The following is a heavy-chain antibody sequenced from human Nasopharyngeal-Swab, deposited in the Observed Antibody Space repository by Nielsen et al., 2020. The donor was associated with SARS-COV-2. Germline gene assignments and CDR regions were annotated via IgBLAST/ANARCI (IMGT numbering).Heavy chain of an antibody. D-gene: IGHD3-9*01. CDR1: GGSFSGYY. CDR2: INHSGST. J-gene: IGHJ3*02. Sequence: SETLSLTCAVYGGSFSGYYWSWIRQPPGKGLEWIGEINHSGSTNYNPSLKSRVTISVDTSKNQFSLKLSSVTAAETAVYYCARRGAPRTAILTGYSFRAFDIWGQGTMVTVSS. V-gene: IGHV4-34*01. CDR3: ARRGAPRTAILTGYSFRAFDI.